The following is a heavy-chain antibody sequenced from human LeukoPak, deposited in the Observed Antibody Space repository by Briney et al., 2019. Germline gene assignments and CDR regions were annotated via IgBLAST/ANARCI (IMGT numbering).Heavy chain of an antibody. CDR3: AKVYGGRYKAGMDV. D-gene: IGHD1-26*01. V-gene: IGHV3-30*18. J-gene: IGHJ6*02. CDR2: ISYDGSNK. CDR1: GFTFSSYG. Sequence: GGSLRLSCAASGFTFSSYGMHWVRQAPGKGLEWVAVISYDGSNKYYADSVKGRFTISRDNSKNTLYLQMNSLRADDTAVYYCAKVYGGRYKAGMDVWGQGTQVTVSS.